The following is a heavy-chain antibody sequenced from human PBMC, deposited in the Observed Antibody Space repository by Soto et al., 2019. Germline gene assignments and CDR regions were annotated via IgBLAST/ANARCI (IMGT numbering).Heavy chain of an antibody. Sequence: EVQLVESGGGLVQPGGSLRLSCAASGFTFSSNSMNWVRQAPGNGLEWVSYISRSSSTTYYADSVKGRFTISRDNAKNSLYLQMNSLRAEDTAVYYCARDDEMGYFDYWGQGTLVTVSS. V-gene: IGHV3-48*01. CDR3: ARDDEMGYFDY. CDR2: ISRSSSTT. D-gene: IGHD3-16*01. J-gene: IGHJ4*02. CDR1: GFTFSSNS.